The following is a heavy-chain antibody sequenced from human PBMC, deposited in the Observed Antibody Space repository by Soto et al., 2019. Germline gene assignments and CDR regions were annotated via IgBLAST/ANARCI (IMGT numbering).Heavy chain of an antibody. CDR2: ISAYNGNT. V-gene: IGHV1-18*01. Sequence: VEATSEDSGYGITISGSCWVQQSNGRGREWMGWISAYNGNTNYAQKLRGRVTITTDTSTSTAYMELRSLSSDDTAVYYCARDTDYYDSSGQPSGYDALDIWGQGTMVPVSS. D-gene: IGHD3-22*01. J-gene: IGHJ3*02. CDR1: GYGITISG. CDR3: ARDTDYYDSSGQPSGYDALDI.